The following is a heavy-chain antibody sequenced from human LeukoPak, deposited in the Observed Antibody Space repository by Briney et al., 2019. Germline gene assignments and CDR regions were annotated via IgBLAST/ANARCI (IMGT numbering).Heavy chain of an antibody. CDR2: ISGSGGST. J-gene: IGHJ4*02. CDR1: GFTFSTYA. CDR3: AKSRPGDSPYDFWSGYYTTDYFDY. D-gene: IGHD3-3*01. V-gene: IGHV3-23*01. Sequence: GGSLRLSCAASGFTFSTYAMSWVRQTPGKGLEWVSAISGSGGSTNYADSVKGRFTISRDNSKNTLYLQMNSLRAEDTAVYYCAKSRPGDSPYDFWSGYYTTDYFDYWGQGTLVTVSS.